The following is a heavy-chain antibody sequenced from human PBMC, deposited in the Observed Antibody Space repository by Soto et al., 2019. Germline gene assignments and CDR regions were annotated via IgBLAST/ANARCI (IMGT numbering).Heavy chain of an antibody. CDR3: ARDHSPHSSRPSDFVY. J-gene: IGHJ4*02. Sequence: QVQLEQSGAEVKKPGASVKVSCKASGYTFTSYGISWVRQAPGQGLEWMGWISAYNGNTNYAQKLQGRVTMTTDTSTSTAYMELRSLRSDDTAVYYCARDHSPHSSRPSDFVYWGQGTLVTVSS. D-gene: IGHD6-6*01. CDR1: GYTFTSYG. CDR2: ISAYNGNT. V-gene: IGHV1-18*01.